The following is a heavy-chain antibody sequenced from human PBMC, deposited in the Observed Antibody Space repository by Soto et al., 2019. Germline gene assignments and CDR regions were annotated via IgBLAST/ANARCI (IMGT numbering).Heavy chain of an antibody. CDR2: IYYSGRT. V-gene: IGHV4-31*03. Sequence: QVQLQESGPGLVKPSQTLSLTCTVSGGSISSGGYYWSWIRQHPGKGLEWIGYIYYSGRTYYNPSLKSRVTIPVDSSKNQFSLKLSSVTAAETAVYYCARVGGINWFDPWGQGTLVTVSS. D-gene: IGHD1-20*01. CDR3: ARVGGINWFDP. CDR1: GGSISSGGYY. J-gene: IGHJ5*02.